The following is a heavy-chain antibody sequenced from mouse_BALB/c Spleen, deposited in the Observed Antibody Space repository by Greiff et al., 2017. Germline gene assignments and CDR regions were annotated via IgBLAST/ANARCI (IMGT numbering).Heavy chain of an antibody. CDR3: ARDSPYYGNWGY. CDR2: IRNKANGYTT. D-gene: IGHD2-10*01. CDR1: GFTFTDYY. V-gene: IGHV7-3*02. Sequence: DVQLVESGGGLVQPGGSLRLSCATSGFTFTDYYMSWVRQPPGKALEWLGFIRNKANGYTTEYSASVKGRFTISRDNSQSILYLQMNTLRAEDSATYYCARDSPYYGNWGYWGQGTSVTVSS. J-gene: IGHJ4*01.